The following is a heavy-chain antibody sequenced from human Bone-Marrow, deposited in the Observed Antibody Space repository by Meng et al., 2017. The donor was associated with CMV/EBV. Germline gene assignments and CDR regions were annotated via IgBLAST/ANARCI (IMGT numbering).Heavy chain of an antibody. CDR2: LSSGGSNK. J-gene: IGHJ6*02. CDR1: A. V-gene: IGHV3-30*14. CDR3: AGDFKGFGELVRPPLTYGMDV. D-gene: IGHD3-10*01. Sequence: ALPWVRPAPGQGLGCVAVLSSGGSNKYYAGSVKGRFTISIDNSKDPLYLQINSLRAEDTAVYYCAGDFKGFGELVRPPLTYGMDVWGQGTTVTVSS.